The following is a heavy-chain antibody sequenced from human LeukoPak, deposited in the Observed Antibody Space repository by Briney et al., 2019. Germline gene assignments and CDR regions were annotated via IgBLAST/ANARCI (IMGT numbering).Heavy chain of an antibody. J-gene: IGHJ4*02. CDR3: ARRASIAAREFDY. CDR1: GYSFTSYW. V-gene: IGHV5-51*01. Sequence: GESLKISCKGSGYSFTSYWIGWVRQMPGKGLEWMGITYPGDSDTRYSPPFQGQVTISADKSISTAYLQWSSLKASDTAMYYCARRASIAAREFDYWGQGTLVTVSS. CDR2: TYPGDSDT. D-gene: IGHD6-6*01.